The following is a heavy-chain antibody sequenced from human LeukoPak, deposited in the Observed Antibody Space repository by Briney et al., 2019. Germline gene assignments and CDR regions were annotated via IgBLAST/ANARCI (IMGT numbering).Heavy chain of an antibody. CDR3: ARGGEPRFDY. V-gene: IGHV1-69*13. CDR1: GDTFSSYA. CDR2: IIPIFGTA. J-gene: IGHJ4*02. D-gene: IGHD1-14*01. Sequence: GASVKVSCKASGDTFSSYAISWVRQAPGQGLEWMGGIIPIFGTANYAQKFQGRVTITADESTSTAYMELSSLRSEDTAVYYCARGGEPRFDYWGQGTLVTVSS.